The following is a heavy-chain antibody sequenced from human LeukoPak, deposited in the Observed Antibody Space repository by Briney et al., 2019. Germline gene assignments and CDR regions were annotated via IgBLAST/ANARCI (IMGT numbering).Heavy chain of an antibody. V-gene: IGHV1-2*02. J-gene: IGHJ4*02. CDR2: INPNSGGT. Sequence: GASVKVSCKASGYTFTGYYMHWVRQAPGQGLEWMGWINPNSGGTNYAQKFQGRVTMTRDTSIGTAYMELSRLRSDDTAVYYCARGRGIVGATRLYYFDYWGQGTLVTVSS. CDR1: GYTFTGYY. D-gene: IGHD1-26*01. CDR3: ARGRGIVGATRLYYFDY.